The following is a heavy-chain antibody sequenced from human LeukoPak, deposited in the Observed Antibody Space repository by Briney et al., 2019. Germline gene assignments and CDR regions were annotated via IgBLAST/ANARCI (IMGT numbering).Heavy chain of an antibody. CDR1: GFTFSDYA. CDR2: ISWNSGSI. D-gene: IGHD3-10*01. J-gene: IGHJ4*02. CDR3: AKGYYYGSGSYYYFDY. V-gene: IGHV3-9*01. Sequence: GGSLRLSCAASGFTFSDYAMHWVRQAPGKGLEWDSGISWNSGSIGYADSVKGRFTISRDNAKNSLYLQMNSLRAEDTALYYCAKGYYYGSGSYYYFDYWGQGTLVTVSS.